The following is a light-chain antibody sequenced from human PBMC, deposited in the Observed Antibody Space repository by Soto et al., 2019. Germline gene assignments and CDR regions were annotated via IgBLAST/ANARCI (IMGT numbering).Light chain of an antibody. Sequence: QSVLTQPPSVSGAPGQRVTISCTGSSSNIGAGYDVHWYQQLPGTAPKLLIYGNSNRPSGVPDRFSGSKSGTSASLAITGLQAEDEADYYCQSYDSSLMGSNVFGTGTKLTVL. CDR1: SSNIGAGYD. J-gene: IGLJ1*01. CDR3: QSYDSSLMGSNV. CDR2: GNS. V-gene: IGLV1-40*01.